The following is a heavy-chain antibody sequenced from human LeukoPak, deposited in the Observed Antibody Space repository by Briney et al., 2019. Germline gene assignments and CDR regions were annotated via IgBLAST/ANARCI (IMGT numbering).Heavy chain of an antibody. CDR3: ARLSIAAAGQHRRFDP. J-gene: IGHJ5*02. D-gene: IGHD6-13*01. Sequence: SETLSLTCAVYGGSFSGYYWSWIRQPPGKGLEWIGEINHSGSTNYNPSLKSRVTISVDTSKNQFSLKLSSVTAADTAVYYCARLSIAAAGQHRRFDPWGQGTLVTVSS. CDR2: INHSGST. V-gene: IGHV4-34*01. CDR1: GGSFSGYY.